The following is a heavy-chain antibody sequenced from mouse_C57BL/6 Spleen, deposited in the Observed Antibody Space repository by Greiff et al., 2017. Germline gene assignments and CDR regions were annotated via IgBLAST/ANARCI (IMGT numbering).Heavy chain of an antibody. J-gene: IGHJ2*01. CDR3: ARSYYDYDPYYFDY. D-gene: IGHD2-4*01. V-gene: IGHV1-72*01. CDR1: GYTFTSYW. Sequence: QVQLQQPGAELVKPGASVKLSCKASGYTFTSYWMHWVKQRPGRGLAWIGWIDPNSGGTKYNEKFKGKATLTVDKPSSTAYMQLSSLTSEDSAVYDCARSYYDYDPYYFDYWGQGTTLTVSS. CDR2: IDPNSGGT.